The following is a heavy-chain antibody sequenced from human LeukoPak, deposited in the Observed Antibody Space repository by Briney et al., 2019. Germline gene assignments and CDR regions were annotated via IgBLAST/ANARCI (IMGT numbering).Heavy chain of an antibody. CDR1: GFTFSSYA. V-gene: IGHV3-23*01. Sequence: PGGSLRLSCAASGFTFSSYAMTWVRQAPGKGLEWVSSITGGGDTTYYADSVRGRFTISRDNSKNTLSLQMNSLRAEDTAVYYCAKERSEVVVAATTYWGRGTLVTVSS. CDR3: AKERSEVVVAATTY. D-gene: IGHD2-15*01. J-gene: IGHJ4*02. CDR2: ITGGGDTT.